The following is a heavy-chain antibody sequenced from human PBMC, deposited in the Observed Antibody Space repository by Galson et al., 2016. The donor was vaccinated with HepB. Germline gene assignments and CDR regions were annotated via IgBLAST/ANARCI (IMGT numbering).Heavy chain of an antibody. CDR3: AKDGGQQVVRWERLKKVYYYYAMYV. J-gene: IGHJ6*02. CDR2: ISSSGSTI. Sequence: SLRLSCAASGFTFSSYSMNWVRQAPGKGLEWVSYISSSGSTIYYADSVKGRFTISRDIAKNSLYLQMNSLRDEDTAMYYCAKDGGQQVVRWERLKKVYYYYAMYVWGQGPTVTVSS. D-gene: IGHD6-13*01. CDR1: GFTFSSYS. V-gene: IGHV3-48*02.